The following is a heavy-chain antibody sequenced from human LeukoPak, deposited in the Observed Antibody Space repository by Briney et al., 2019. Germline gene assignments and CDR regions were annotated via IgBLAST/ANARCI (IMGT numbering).Heavy chain of an antibody. CDR3: ARDDSRSDRSGSYAY. CDR2: IKEDGSEK. CDR1: GFTFSTYW. D-gene: IGHD1-26*01. J-gene: IGHJ4*02. Sequence: PGGSLRLSCAPSGFTFSTYWMSWVRQAPGKGLEWVANIKEDGSEKHYVDSVKGRFTIFRDNAKNSLSLQMNSLRDDDTAVYYCARDDSRSDRSGSYAYWGQGTLVTASS. V-gene: IGHV3-7*01.